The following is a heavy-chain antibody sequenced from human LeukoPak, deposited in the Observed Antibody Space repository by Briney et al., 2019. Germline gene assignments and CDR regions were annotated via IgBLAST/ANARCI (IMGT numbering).Heavy chain of an antibody. CDR2: ISSRSTYI. CDR3: ARVLSGCETTRCELDY. D-gene: IGHD1-26*01. J-gene: IGHJ4*02. CDR1: GFAFSIYS. Sequence: GGSLRLSCAASGFAFSIYSMNWVRQAPGKGLEWVSSISSRSTYIYYADSVKGRVTISRDNAKNSLYLQMNSLRAEDTAVYYCARVLSGCETTRCELDYWGQGTLVTVSS. V-gene: IGHV3-21*01.